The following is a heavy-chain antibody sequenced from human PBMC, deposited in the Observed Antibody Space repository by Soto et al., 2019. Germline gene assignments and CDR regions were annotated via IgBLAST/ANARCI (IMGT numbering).Heavy chain of an antibody. D-gene: IGHD3-9*01. CDR2: ISGSGGST. Sequence: EVQRLESGGGLVPPGGYLRLSCAASGFTFSSDAMSWVRQAPGKGLEWVSAISGSGGSTYYADSVKGRFTLSRANSKNTPYLQMSSVRAEDTAVYYCANDPRRGGVLRYLDWLLPFDCWGQGTLVTVSS. V-gene: IGHV3-23*01. J-gene: IGHJ4*02. CDR1: GFTFSSDA. CDR3: ANDPRRGGVLRYLDWLLPFDC.